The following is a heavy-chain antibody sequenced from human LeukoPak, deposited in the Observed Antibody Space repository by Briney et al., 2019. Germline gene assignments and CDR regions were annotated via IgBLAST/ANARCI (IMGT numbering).Heavy chain of an antibody. Sequence: PGGSLRLSCAASGFTFSSYEMNWVRQAPGKGLEWVSYISSSGSTIYYADSVKGRFTISRDNAKNSLYLQMNSLRAEDTAVYYCARRGLGHDAFDIWGQGTMVTVSS. CDR3: ARRGLGHDAFDI. V-gene: IGHV3-48*03. CDR2: ISSSGSTI. J-gene: IGHJ3*02. D-gene: IGHD3-10*01. CDR1: GFTFSSYE.